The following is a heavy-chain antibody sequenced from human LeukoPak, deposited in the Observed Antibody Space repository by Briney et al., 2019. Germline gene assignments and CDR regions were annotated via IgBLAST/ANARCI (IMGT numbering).Heavy chain of an antibody. D-gene: IGHD3-22*01. CDR1: GYTFTGYY. CDR2: INPNSGGT. Sequence: ASVKASCKASGYTFTGYYMHWVRQAPGQGLEWMGWINPNSGGTNYAQKFQGRVTMTRDTSISTAYMELSRLRSDDTAVYYCARAYYYDSSGLGGFDIWGQGTMVTVSS. V-gene: IGHV1-2*02. CDR3: ARAYYYDSSGLGGFDI. J-gene: IGHJ3*02.